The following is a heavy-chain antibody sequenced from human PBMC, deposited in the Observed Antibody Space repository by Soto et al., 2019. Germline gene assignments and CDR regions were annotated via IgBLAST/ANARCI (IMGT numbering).Heavy chain of an antibody. Sequence: LRLSCAATGFTFSVYAMTWVRQAPWKGLEWVSAVTANGGSTYSADSVKGRFTISRDNSKNTLFLQMNSLRAEDTAVYYCASLGVGDWANYYYYYGMDVWGQGTTVTVYS. V-gene: IGHV3-23*01. D-gene: IGHD2-21*02. J-gene: IGHJ6*02. CDR3: ASLGVGDWANYYYYYGMDV. CDR1: GFTFSVYA. CDR2: VTANGGST.